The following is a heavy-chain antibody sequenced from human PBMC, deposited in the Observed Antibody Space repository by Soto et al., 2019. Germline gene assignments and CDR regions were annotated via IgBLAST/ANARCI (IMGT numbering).Heavy chain of an antibody. CDR3: SRDAEGMDV. J-gene: IGHJ6*02. CDR2: ISSSGSII. V-gene: IGHV3-11*01. CDR1: GFTFSDYY. Sequence: QLEESGGGLVKPEESLRLSCAASGFTFSDYYMSWIRQAPGKGLEWVAYISSSGSIIKYGDSMKGRFTISRDNSKNTLYLQVNSLRVEDTGVYYCSRDAEGMDVWGQGTTVIVSS.